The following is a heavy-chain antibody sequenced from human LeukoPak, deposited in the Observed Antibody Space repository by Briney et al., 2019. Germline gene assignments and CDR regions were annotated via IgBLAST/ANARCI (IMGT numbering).Heavy chain of an antibody. V-gene: IGHV4-39*01. CDR2: IYYSGST. Sequence: SETLSLTCTVSGGSISSSSYYWGWIRQPPGKGLEWIGSIYYSGSTYYNPSLKSRVTISVDTSKNQFSLKLSSVTAADTAVYYCARRGRDCSSTSCYSFDYWGQGTLVTVSS. CDR3: ARRGRDCSSTSCYSFDY. CDR1: GGSISSSSYY. D-gene: IGHD2-2*01. J-gene: IGHJ4*02.